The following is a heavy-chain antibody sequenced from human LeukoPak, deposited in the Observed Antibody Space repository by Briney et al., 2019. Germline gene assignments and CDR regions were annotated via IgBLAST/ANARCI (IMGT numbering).Heavy chain of an antibody. V-gene: IGHV4-61*02. CDR3: ARDKRGGSPYYCDY. J-gene: IGHJ4*02. D-gene: IGHD2-15*01. Sequence: TLSLTCTVSGGSISSGSYYWSWIRQAPGKGVEGIGRIYTGGSTNYNPSLKSRVTISVDTSKNQFSLKLSSVTAADTAVYYCARDKRGGSPYYCDYWGQGTLVTVSS. CDR1: GGSISSGSYY. CDR2: IYTGGST.